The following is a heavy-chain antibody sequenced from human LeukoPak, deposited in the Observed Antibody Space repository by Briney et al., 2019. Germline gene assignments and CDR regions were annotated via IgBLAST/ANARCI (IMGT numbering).Heavy chain of an antibody. CDR1: GFTFDDYA. CDR3: AKEAQYCSSTSCYYYGMDV. D-gene: IGHD2-2*01. J-gene: IGHJ6*02. CDR2: ISWNSGSI. Sequence: GGSLRLSRAASGFTFDDYAMHWVRQAPGKGLEWVSGISWNSGSIGYADSVKGRFTISRDNAKNSLYLQMNSLRAEDTALYYCAKEAQYCSSTSCYYYGMDVWGQGTTVTVSS. V-gene: IGHV3-9*01.